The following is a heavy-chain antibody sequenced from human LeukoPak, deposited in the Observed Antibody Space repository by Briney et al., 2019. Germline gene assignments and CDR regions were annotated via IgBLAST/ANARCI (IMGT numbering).Heavy chain of an antibody. CDR2: ISGSGGST. Sequence: PGGSLRLSCAASGFTFSSYVMSWVRQAPGKGLEWVSAISGSGGSTFYADSVKGRFTISRVNSKNTLYLQMNSLRAEDTAVYYCANTGGSVYWYFDLWGRGTLVTVSS. J-gene: IGHJ2*01. D-gene: IGHD1-14*01. CDR1: GFTFSSYV. V-gene: IGHV3-23*01. CDR3: ANTGGSVYWYFDL.